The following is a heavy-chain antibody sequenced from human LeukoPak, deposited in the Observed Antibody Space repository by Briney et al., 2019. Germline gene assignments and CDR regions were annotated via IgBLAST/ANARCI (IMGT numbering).Heavy chain of an antibody. J-gene: IGHJ6*03. Sequence: GGSLRLSCAASGFTFDDYGMSWVRQAPGKGLEWVSGINWNGGSTGYADSVKGRFTISRDNAKNSLYLQMNSLRAEDTALYYCARDGQLWSQPDYYYYMDVWGKGTTVTVSS. CDR2: INWNGGST. CDR3: ARDGQLWSQPDYYYYMDV. V-gene: IGHV3-20*04. CDR1: GFTFDDYG. D-gene: IGHD5-18*01.